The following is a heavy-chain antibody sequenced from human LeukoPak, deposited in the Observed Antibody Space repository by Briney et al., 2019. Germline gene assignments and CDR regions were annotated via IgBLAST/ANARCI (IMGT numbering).Heavy chain of an antibody. V-gene: IGHV3-74*01. CDR2: ITSDGSST. CDR1: GFTFSSYS. Sequence: GSLRLSCAASGFTFSSYSMNWVRQAPGKGLVWVSRITSDGSSTSHADSVKGRFTISRDNAKNTLYLQMNSLKAEDTAVYYCARDYAVGESFDIWGQGTLVTVSA. CDR3: ARDYAVGESFDI. J-gene: IGHJ3*02. D-gene: IGHD3-16*01.